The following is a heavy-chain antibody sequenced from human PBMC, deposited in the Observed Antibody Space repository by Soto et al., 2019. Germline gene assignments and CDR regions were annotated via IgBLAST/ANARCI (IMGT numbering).Heavy chain of an antibody. CDR2: ISDSGRII. V-gene: IGHV3-48*03. CDR3: ATELVATNGMAV. D-gene: IGHD5-12*01. CDR1: GFIFSDYD. J-gene: IGHJ6*02. Sequence: GGSLRLSCAASGFIFSDYDMNWVRQAPGKGLEWLSYISDSGRIIYNADSVKGRFTISRDNAQNSLYLQMNTLRPEDTAIYYCATELVATNGMAVWGQGTTVTVSS.